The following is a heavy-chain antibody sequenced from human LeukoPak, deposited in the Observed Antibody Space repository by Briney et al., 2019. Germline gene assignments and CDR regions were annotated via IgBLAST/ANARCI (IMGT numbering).Heavy chain of an antibody. CDR2: IISIFGTA. CDR3: ARGPSPPTCDFRIAAAGTLAYYYMDF. Sequence: SVKVSCKTSVGTFSSYAISWVRQAPGQGRVWVGGIISIFGTANYAQKFQGRVTITTDESSRTAYVELSSLISGDRPVYFFARGPSPPTCDFRIAAAGTLAYYYMDFWGKGTTVTVSS. D-gene: IGHD6-13*01. CDR1: VGTFSSYA. J-gene: IGHJ6*03. V-gene: IGHV1-69*05.